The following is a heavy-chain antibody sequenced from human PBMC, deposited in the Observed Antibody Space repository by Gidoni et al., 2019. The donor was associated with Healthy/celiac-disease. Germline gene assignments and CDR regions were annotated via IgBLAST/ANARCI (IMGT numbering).Heavy chain of an antibody. CDR1: GYTFTSYG. CDR2: ISAYNGNT. D-gene: IGHD1-26*01. CDR3: ARDFAEVGATTVFDY. J-gene: IGHJ4*02. V-gene: IGHV1-18*01. Sequence: QVQLVQSGAEVKKPGASVKVSCKVSGYTFTSYGISWVRQAPGQGLEWMGWISAYNGNTNYAQKLQGRVTMTTDTSTSTAYMELRSLRSDDTAVYYCARDFAEVGATTVFDYWGQGTLVTVSS.